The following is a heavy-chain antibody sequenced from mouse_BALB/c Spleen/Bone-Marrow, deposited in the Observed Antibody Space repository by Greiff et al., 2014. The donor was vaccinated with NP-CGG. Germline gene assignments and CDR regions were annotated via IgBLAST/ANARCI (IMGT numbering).Heavy chain of an antibody. CDR3: ARYRYGWYCDV. D-gene: IGHD2-14*01. CDR1: GFNIKDTY. Sequence: EVQLQQSGAELVKPGASVKLSCTASGFNIKDTYLHWVKQRPEQGLDWIGRIDPASGNTKYDPKFQGKATITADTSSNTAYLQLSSLTSEDTAVYYCARYRYGWYCDVWGAGTTVTVSS. CDR2: IDPASGNT. J-gene: IGHJ1*01. V-gene: IGHV14-3*02.